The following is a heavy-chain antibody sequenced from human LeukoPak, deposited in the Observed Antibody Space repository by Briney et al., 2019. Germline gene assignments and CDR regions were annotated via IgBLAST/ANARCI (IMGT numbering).Heavy chain of an antibody. J-gene: IGHJ4*02. CDR3: ARDRVNFWSGYYTADY. CDR1: GYTFTSYG. V-gene: IGHV1-18*01. D-gene: IGHD3-3*01. CDR2: ISAYNGNT. Sequence: GASVKVSCKASGYTFTSYGISWVRQAPGQGLEWMGWISAYNGNTNYAQRLQGRVTMTTDTSTSTAYMELRSLRSDDTAVYYRARDRVNFWSGYYTADYWGQGTLVTVSS.